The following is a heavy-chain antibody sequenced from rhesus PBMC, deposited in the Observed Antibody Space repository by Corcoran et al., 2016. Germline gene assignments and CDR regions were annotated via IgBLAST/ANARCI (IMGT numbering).Heavy chain of an antibody. CDR3: ARGTYYYDSGYSDY. CDR1: GGSISSGYD. Sequence: QVQLQESGPGVVKPSETLSLTCAVSGGSISSGYDWSWIRQPPGKGLEWIGDIYGRSGSTNYNPSRKNRVTISKDASKNTFSLMLSSVTAADTAVYYCARGTYYYDSGYSDYWGQGVLVTVSS. V-gene: IGHV4-76*01. J-gene: IGHJ4*01. CDR2: IYGRSGST. D-gene: IGHD3-28*01.